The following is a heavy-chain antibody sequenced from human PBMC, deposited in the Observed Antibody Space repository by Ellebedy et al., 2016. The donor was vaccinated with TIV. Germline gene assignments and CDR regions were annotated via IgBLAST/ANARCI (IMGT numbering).Heavy chain of an antibody. Sequence: PGGSLRLSCAASGFTFSSYGMHWVRQAPGKGLEWVSSISSSSSYIYYADSVKGRFTISRDNAKNSLYLQMNSLRAEDTAVYYCEKRRDTAMESTGRYFDLWGRGTLVTVSS. CDR3: EKRRDTAMESTGRYFDL. CDR1: GFTFSSYG. D-gene: IGHD5-18*01. V-gene: IGHV3-21*01. CDR2: ISSSSSYI. J-gene: IGHJ2*01.